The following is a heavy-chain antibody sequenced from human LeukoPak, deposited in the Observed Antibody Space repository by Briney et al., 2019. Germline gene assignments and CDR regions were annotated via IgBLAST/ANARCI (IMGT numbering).Heavy chain of an antibody. V-gene: IGHV3-53*01. D-gene: IGHD5-12*01. CDR1: GFTVSSNY. Sequence: GGSLRLSCAASGFTVSSNYMSWVRQAPGKGLEWVSVIYSGGSTYYADSVKGRFTISRDNSKNTLYLQMNSLRAEDTAVYYCAIGGNKIVATNSFDYWGQGTLVTVSS. CDR3: AIGGNKIVATNSFDY. J-gene: IGHJ4*02. CDR2: IYSGGST.